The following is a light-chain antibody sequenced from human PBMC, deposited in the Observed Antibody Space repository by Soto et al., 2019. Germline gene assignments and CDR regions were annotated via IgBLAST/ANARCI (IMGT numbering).Light chain of an antibody. V-gene: IGKV3-15*01. CDR1: QSVFSS. J-gene: IGKJ4*01. CDR2: GAA. CDR3: QQYSSWPAGAIT. Sequence: EIVMTQSPATLSVSPGERVTLSCRASQSVFSSLAWYQQKPGQAPRLLIYGAATRAIGIPARFSGSGSGTEFTLTISSLQSEDFAVYYCQQYSSWPAGAITFGGGTKVE.